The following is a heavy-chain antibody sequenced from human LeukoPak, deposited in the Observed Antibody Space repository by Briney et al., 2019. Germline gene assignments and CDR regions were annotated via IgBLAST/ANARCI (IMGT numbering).Heavy chain of an antibody. CDR3: ARVFPLEGFDP. D-gene: IGHD2/OR15-2a*01. Sequence: SETLSLTCAVSGGSISSGGYSWSWIRQPPGKGLEWIGYIYYSGSTYYNPSLKSRVTISVDTSKNQFSLKLSSVTAADTAVYYCARVFPLEGFDPWGQGTLVTVSS. J-gene: IGHJ5*02. V-gene: IGHV4-30-4*07. CDR1: GGSISSGGYS. CDR2: IYYSGST.